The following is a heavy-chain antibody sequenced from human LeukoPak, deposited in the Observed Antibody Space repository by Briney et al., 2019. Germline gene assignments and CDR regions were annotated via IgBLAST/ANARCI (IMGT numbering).Heavy chain of an antibody. CDR3: AKGGSGSFPNGAFDI. Sequence: PGGSLRLSCAASGFTFSSYAMHWVRQAPGKGLEYVSAISSNGGSTYYANSVKGRFTISRDNSKNTLYLQMGSLRAEDMAVYYCAKGGSGSFPNGAFDIWGQGTMVTVSS. CDR1: GFTFSSYA. J-gene: IGHJ3*02. V-gene: IGHV3-64*01. CDR2: ISSNGGST. D-gene: IGHD1-26*01.